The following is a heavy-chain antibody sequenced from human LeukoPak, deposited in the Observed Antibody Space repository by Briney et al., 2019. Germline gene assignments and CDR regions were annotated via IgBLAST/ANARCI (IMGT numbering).Heavy chain of an antibody. CDR1: GGSISSYY. D-gene: IGHD1-20*01. Sequence: SETLSLTCTVSGGSISSYYWSWIRQPPGKGLEWIGEINHSGSTNYNPSLKSRVTISVDTSKNQFSLKLSSVTAADTAVYYCARWSYNWNDGSGAFDIWGQGTMVTVSS. CDR3: ARWSYNWNDGSGAFDI. V-gene: IGHV4-34*01. CDR2: INHSGST. J-gene: IGHJ3*02.